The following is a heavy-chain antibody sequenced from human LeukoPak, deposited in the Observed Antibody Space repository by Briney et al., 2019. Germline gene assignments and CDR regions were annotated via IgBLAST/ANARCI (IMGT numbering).Heavy chain of an antibody. J-gene: IGHJ1*01. CDR2: IYYSGNT. D-gene: IGHD6-6*01. Sequence: PSETLSLTCTVSGGSISSGGYYWSWIRQPPGKGLEWIGSIYYSGNTYYNPSLKSRVTISVDTSKNQFSLKLSSVTAADTAVYYCARHLATRHLVYFQHWGQGTLVTVSS. V-gene: IGHV4-39*01. CDR3: ARHLATRHLVYFQH. CDR1: GGSISSGGYY.